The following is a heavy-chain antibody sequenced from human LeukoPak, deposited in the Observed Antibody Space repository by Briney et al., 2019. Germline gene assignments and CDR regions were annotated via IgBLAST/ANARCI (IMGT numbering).Heavy chain of an antibody. CDR2: ISDDGSNT. D-gene: IGHD5-18*01. J-gene: IGHJ2*01. V-gene: IGHV3-30*18. CDR1: GFTLINVG. CDR3: AKDADTATIIYWYFDL. Sequence: GGSLRLSCTASGFTLINVGMHWVRQAPGKGLEWVAVISDDGSNTYYADSGKGRFTISRDNSKNTLYLQLNSLRAEDTAVYYCAKDADTATIIYWYFDLWGRGTLVTVSS.